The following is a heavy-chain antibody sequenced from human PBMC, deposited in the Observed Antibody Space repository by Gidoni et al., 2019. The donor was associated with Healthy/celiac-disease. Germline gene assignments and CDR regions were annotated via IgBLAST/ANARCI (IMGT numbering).Heavy chain of an antibody. V-gene: IGHV4-39*01. CDR1: GGSISGSTYY. CDR2: IYYSGIT. CDR3: ARNVNYGAYLDAFDI. J-gene: IGHJ3*02. D-gene: IGHD4-17*01. Sequence: QLQLQEPGPGLVKPSETLSLTCTVSGGSISGSTYYWGWIRQPPGKGLEWIGSIYYSGITYYNPSLKSRVIISVDTSKNQFSLKLSSVTAADTAVYFCARNVNYGAYLDAFDIWGQGTMVTVSS.